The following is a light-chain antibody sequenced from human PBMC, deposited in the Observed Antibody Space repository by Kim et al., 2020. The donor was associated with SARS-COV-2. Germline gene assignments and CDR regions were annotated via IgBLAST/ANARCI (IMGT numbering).Light chain of an antibody. CDR3: QVWDSSNDHHWV. CDR1: NIGSES. J-gene: IGLJ3*02. CDR2: YDS. V-gene: IGLV3-21*04. Sequence: SYELTQPPSVSVAPGKTARITCGGKNIGSESVNWYQQKPGQAPVLVIYYDSDRPSGIPERFSGSNFGNTATLTISRVEAGDEADYYCQVWDSSNDHHWVF.